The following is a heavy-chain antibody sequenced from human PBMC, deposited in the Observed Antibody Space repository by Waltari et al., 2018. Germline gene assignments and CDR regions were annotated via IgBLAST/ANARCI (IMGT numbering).Heavy chain of an antibody. V-gene: IGHV4-4*02. D-gene: IGHD2-15*01. Sequence: QLQESGPGLMQPSGTLSLSCAVSGDSVSSSYWWSWARQSPQTGLEWIGQVHGSGRANYNPSVASRVTVSLDTSNNQCSLEVTSATAADTAVYFCARDRGRGLYLDTWGPGTLVTVSP. CDR3: ARDRGRGLYLDT. CDR1: GDSVSSSYW. J-gene: IGHJ4*02. CDR2: VHGSGRA.